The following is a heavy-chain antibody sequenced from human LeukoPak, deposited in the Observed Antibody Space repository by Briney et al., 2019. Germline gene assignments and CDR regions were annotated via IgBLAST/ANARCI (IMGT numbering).Heavy chain of an antibody. Sequence: SETLSLTCIVSGDSIASNVYYWDWIRQPPGKGLEWIGTMSYSGSTNYNPSLKSRVTMSVDTSKNQFSLKLSSVTAADTAVYYCARQSHYDILTGYYIKGVFDYWGQGTLVTVSS. CDR1: GDSIASNVYY. D-gene: IGHD3-9*01. CDR2: MSYSGST. J-gene: IGHJ4*02. CDR3: ARQSHYDILTGYYIKGVFDY. V-gene: IGHV4-39*07.